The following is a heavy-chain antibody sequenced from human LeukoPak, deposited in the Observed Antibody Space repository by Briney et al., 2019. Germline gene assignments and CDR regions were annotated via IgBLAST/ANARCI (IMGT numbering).Heavy chain of an antibody. V-gene: IGHV4-59*01. CDR2: VYYSGTT. J-gene: IGHJ2*01. D-gene: IGHD5-18*01. CDR3: ARADTFNYWYFDL. CDR1: GGSISSYY. Sequence: SETLSLTCTVSGGSISSYYWTWIRQPPGKGLEWIGHVYYSGTTNYNPSLRSRVSISVDTSKNRFSLKVNSVTPAGTAVYYCARADTFNYWYFDLWGRGTLVTVSS.